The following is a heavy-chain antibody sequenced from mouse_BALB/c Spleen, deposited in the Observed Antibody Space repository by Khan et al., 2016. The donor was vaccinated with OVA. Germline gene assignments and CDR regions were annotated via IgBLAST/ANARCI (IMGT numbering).Heavy chain of an antibody. V-gene: IGHV1-76*01. D-gene: IGHD1-1*01. Sequence: QIQLVQSGAELVRPGASVKLSCKTSGYIFTSYWIHWVKQRSGQGLEWIARIYPGTDNTYYNQKLKDKASLTADKSSSTAYLQLSSLKSEDSAVYFCAREEALYYFDYWGQGTTLTVSS. CDR3: AREEALYYFDY. CDR2: IYPGTDNT. CDR1: GYIFTSYW. J-gene: IGHJ2*01.